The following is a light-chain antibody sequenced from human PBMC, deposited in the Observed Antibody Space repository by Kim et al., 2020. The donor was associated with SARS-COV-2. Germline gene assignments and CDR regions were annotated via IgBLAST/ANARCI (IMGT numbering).Light chain of an antibody. CDR3: QQYKSWPPLT. Sequence: SPGQRATLYCKASQSVNSRVAWYRQKPGQAPRLVVYGASTRATGIPDRFSGSGSGTEYSLTISSLQPEDSATYYCQQYKSWPPLTFGGGTKVDIK. J-gene: IGKJ4*01. V-gene: IGKV3-15*01. CDR2: GAS. CDR1: QSVNSR.